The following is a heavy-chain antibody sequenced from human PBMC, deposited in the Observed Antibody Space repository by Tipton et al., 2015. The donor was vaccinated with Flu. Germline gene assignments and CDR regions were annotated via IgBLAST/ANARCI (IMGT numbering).Heavy chain of an antibody. CDR2: VTASGGTT. CDR1: GFTFNSYG. Sequence: SLRLSCAASGFTFNSYGMFWVRQAPGKGLEWVSGVTASGGTTYYADSVKGRFTISRDNSKNTLYLQMNSLRAEDTAVYYCAKDKSHYYDNNAYHAFDPWGQGTLVTVS. D-gene: IGHD3-22*01. V-gene: IGHV3-23*01. J-gene: IGHJ5*02. CDR3: AKDKSHYYDNNAYHAFDP.